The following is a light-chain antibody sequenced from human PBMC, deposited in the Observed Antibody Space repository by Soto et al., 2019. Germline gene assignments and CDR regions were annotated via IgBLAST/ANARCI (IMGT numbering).Light chain of an antibody. Sequence: DIVMTQSPDSLAVSLGERATINCKSSQSVLFSSNNKNYLAWYQKKPGQPPKLLIYWASTRESGVPDRFSGSGSGTDFTLTISRPQAEDVAVYYCQQYSLTPWTFGQGTKVEIK. CDR3: QQYSLTPWT. J-gene: IGKJ1*01. V-gene: IGKV4-1*01. CDR1: QSVLFSSNNKNY. CDR2: WAS.